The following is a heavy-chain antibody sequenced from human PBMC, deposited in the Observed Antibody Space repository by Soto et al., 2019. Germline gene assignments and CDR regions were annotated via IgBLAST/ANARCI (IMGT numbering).Heavy chain of an antibody. CDR1: GFTFSDHY. CDR2: TRNKANSYTT. V-gene: IGHV3-72*01. D-gene: IGHD3-3*01. J-gene: IGHJ6*03. CDR3: ATIITIFGVVTSSGGYYYMDV. Sequence: GGSLRLSCAASGFTFSDHYMDWVRQAPGKGLEWVGRTRNKANSYTTEYAASVKGRFNISRDDSKNLLYLQMNSLETEDTAVYYCATIITIFGVVTSSGGYYYMDVWGKGTTVTVSS.